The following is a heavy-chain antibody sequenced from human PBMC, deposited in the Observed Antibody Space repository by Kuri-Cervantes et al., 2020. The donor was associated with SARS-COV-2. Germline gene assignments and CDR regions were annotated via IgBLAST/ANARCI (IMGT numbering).Heavy chain of an antibody. CDR3: ARDGYYYDSTEANREGINAFDI. J-gene: IGHJ3*02. CDR2: ISGSGGST. CDR1: GLTFSTFA. Sequence: GGSLRLPCEASGLTFSTFAMSWFRKAPGKGLEWVSAISGSGGSTYYADSVKGRFTISRDNSKNPLYLQRSSLRAEDTAVYYGARDGYYYDSTEANREGINAFDIWGQGTMVTVSS. D-gene: IGHD3-22*01. V-gene: IGHV3-23*01.